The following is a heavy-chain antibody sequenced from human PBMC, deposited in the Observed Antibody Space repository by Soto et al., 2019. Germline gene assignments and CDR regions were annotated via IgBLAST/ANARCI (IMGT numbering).Heavy chain of an antibody. CDR3: ARLRRDCSGGSCPPGVYYYYGMDV. CDR1: GGTFSSYA. J-gene: IGHJ6*02. V-gene: IGHV1-69*13. D-gene: IGHD2-15*01. CDR2: IIPILGTA. Sequence: SVKVSCKASGGTFSSYAISWVRQAPGQGLEWMGGIIPILGTANYAQKFQGRVTITADESTSTAYMELSSLRSEDTAVYYCARLRRDCSGGSCPPGVYYYYGMDVWGQGTTVTVSS.